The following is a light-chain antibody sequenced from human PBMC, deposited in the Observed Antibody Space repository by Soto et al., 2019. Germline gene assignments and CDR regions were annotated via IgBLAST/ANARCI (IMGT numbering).Light chain of an antibody. J-gene: IGKJ2*01. V-gene: IGKV3-20*01. CDR1: HSVSSTY. CDR2: AAS. Sequence: EIVLTQSPGTLSLSPGERATLSCRASHSVSSTYFAWYQQKPGQAPRLLIYAASSRETGIPDTFSGSGSGTDFTLTISRVEPEDSAVYYCQQYDTSPYTFGQGTKLEI. CDR3: QQYDTSPYT.